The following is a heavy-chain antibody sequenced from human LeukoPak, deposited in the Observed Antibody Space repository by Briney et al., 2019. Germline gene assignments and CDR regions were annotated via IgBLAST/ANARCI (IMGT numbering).Heavy chain of an antibody. CDR1: GFTFSSYS. CDR2: ISSSSSYI. J-gene: IGHJ6*04. D-gene: IGHD3-10*01. CDR3: ARDRGGGSGSYYRYYYYGMDV. V-gene: IGHV3-21*01. Sequence: GGSPRLSCAASGFTFSSYSMNWVRQAPGKGLEWVSSISSSSSYIYYADSVKGRFTISRDNAKNSLYLQMNSLRAEDTAVYYCARDRGGGSGSYYRYYYYGMDVWGKGTTVTVSS.